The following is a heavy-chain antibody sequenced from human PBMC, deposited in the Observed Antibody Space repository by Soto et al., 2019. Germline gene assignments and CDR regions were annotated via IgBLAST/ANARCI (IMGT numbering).Heavy chain of an antibody. CDR1: GFTVSSYS. V-gene: IGHV3-48*01. CDR3: ARHPERIAEIGWFDP. D-gene: IGHD6-13*01. J-gene: IGHJ5*02. Sequence: EVQLVESGGGLIQHGGSLRLSCAASGFTVSSYSMNWVRHAPGKGLEWVSYISSSSSTIYYADSVKGRFTISRDNAKNSLYLQMNSLRAEDTAVYYCARHPERIAEIGWFDPWGQGTLVTVSS. CDR2: ISSSSSTI.